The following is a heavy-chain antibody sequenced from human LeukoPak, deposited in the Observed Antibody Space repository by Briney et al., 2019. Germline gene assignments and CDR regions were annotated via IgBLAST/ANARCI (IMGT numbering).Heavy chain of an antibody. D-gene: IGHD2-15*01. CDR1: GFRFNNNW. V-gene: IGHV3-7*01. CDR2: INGDGSDK. J-gene: IGHJ3*01. CDR3: VLEDVGGNAFDF. Sequence: GSLRLSCAVAGFRFNNNWMNWVRQAPGKGLEWVANINGDGSDKYYVDSVGGRFTISRDYAKNSLYLQMNSLRAEDTAVYYCVLEDVGGNAFDFWGQGTMVTVSS.